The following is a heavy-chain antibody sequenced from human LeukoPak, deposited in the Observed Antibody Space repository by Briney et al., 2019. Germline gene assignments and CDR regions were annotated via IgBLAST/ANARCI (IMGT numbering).Heavy chain of an antibody. D-gene: IGHD3-22*01. CDR1: GFIFSDYY. V-gene: IGHV3-11*04. CDR3: ARTIYYYESTSYFSDAFDV. CDR2: ISNRNSII. Sequence: GGSLRLSCAASGFIFSDYYMGWIRQASGKGLEWISYISNRNSIIYYADSVKGRFTISRDDAKNSLYLEMDSLRAEDTAVYYCARTIYYYESTSYFSDAFDVWGQGTIVTVSS. J-gene: IGHJ3*01.